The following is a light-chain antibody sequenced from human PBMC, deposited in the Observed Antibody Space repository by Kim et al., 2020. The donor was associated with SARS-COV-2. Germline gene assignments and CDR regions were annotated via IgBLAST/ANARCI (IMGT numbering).Light chain of an antibody. V-gene: IGLV1-47*01. J-gene: IGLJ3*02. CDR2: RNH. CDR3: ASWDDGLNGPV. Sequence: GQSVTYSCSGSMSNIGNNFVYWYQQLPGAAPKLLVYRNHERPSGVPDRFSGSKSDTSASLAITGLRSADEADYYCASWDDGLNGPVFGGGTQLTVL. CDR1: MSNIGNNF.